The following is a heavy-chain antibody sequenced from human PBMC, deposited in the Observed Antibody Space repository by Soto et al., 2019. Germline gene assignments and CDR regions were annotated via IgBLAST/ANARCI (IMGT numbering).Heavy chain of an antibody. CDR2: INAGNGNT. V-gene: IGHV1-3*01. D-gene: IGHD2-8*01. J-gene: IGHJ4*02. CDR1: GYTFTSYA. Sequence: QVQLVQSGAEVKKPGASVKVSCKASGYTFTSYAMHWVRQAPGQRLEWMGWINAGNGNTKYSQKFQGRVTITRDTSASTAYMELSSLGSEDTAVYYCARGLMVYAIGYWGQGTLVTVSS. CDR3: ARGLMVYAIGY.